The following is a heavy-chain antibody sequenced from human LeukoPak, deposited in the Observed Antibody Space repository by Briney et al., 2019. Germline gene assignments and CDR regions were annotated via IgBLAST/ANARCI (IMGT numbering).Heavy chain of an antibody. D-gene: IGHD3-22*01. Sequence: GSLRLSCAASGFTFSNYVMSWVRQAPGKGLEWVSAISGSGGNTYYADSVKGRFTISRDNAKNTLYLQMNSLRAEDTAVYYCARDSTMIVGRGDAFDIWGQGTMVTVSS. J-gene: IGHJ3*02. CDR1: GFTFSNYV. V-gene: IGHV3-23*01. CDR3: ARDSTMIVGRGDAFDI. CDR2: ISGSGGNT.